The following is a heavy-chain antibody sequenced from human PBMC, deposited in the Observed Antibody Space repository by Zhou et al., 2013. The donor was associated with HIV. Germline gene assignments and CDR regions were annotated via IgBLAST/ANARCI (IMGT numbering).Heavy chain of an antibody. CDR1: GYTFTAYY. J-gene: IGHJ4*02. V-gene: IGHV1-46*01. CDR3: ARGGLGVVVGGIDY. Sequence: QVHLVQSGAEVKKPGASVKVSCRASGYTFTAYYLYWVRQAPGQGLEWMGTVHPGGGSTTYAQKFQGRVTMTRDTSTSTVYMELSSLRSEDTAMYYCARGGLGVVVGGIDYWGQGTLVTVSS. D-gene: IGHD2-21*01. CDR2: VHPGGGST.